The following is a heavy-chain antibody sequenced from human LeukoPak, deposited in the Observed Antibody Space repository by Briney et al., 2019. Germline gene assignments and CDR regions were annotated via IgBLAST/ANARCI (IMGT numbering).Heavy chain of an antibody. J-gene: IGHJ4*02. CDR2: ISSSSSTI. D-gene: IGHD6-19*01. CDR1: GFTFSSYG. Sequence: GGSLRLSCAASGFTFSSYGMTWVRQAPGKGLEWVSYISSSSSTIYYADSVKGRFTISRDNAKNSLYLQLNSLRAEDTAVYYCARVPSSGSTGYYFDYWGQGTLVTVSS. V-gene: IGHV3-48*01. CDR3: ARVPSSGSTGYYFDY.